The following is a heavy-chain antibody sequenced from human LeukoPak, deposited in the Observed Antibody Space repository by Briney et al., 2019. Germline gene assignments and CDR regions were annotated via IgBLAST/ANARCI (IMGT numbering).Heavy chain of an antibody. CDR1: GGTFSSYA. V-gene: IGHV1-69*04. CDR3: ARDRGEGSYYKG. CDR2: IIPILRIA. Sequence: ASLKVSCKASGGTFSSYAISWVRPAPGQGLEWMGRIIPILRIANYAQQFQGRVTITADKSTSTAYMELSSLRSEDTAVYYCARDRGEGSYYKGWGQGTLVTVSS. J-gene: IGHJ4*02. D-gene: IGHD1-26*01.